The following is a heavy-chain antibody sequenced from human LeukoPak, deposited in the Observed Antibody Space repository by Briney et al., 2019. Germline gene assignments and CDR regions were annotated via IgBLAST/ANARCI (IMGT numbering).Heavy chain of an antibody. CDR3: GVKVGHYFDH. CDR2: ISGDGYNT. Sequence: RGCLRLSCADSGFSSDDYAMDWARHAPGKGLGWVSLISGDGYNTYYAHSVKGRFTISRDNSKNSLYLQMNSLRSEDSALYYCGVKVGHYFDHWGQGTLVTVSS. V-gene: IGHV3-43*02. J-gene: IGHJ4*02. D-gene: IGHD2-2*01. CDR1: GFSSDDYA.